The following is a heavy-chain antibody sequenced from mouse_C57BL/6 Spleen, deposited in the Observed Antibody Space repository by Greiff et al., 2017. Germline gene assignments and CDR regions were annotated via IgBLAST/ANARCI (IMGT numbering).Heavy chain of an antibody. Sequence: VQLQQPGAELVKPGASVKMSCKASGYTFTSYWITWVKQRPGQGLEWIGDIYPGSGSTNYNEKFKSKATLTVDTSSSTAYMQLSSLTSEDSAVYYCAGGGLLWQKGWYFDVWGTGTTVTVSS. V-gene: IGHV1-55*01. D-gene: IGHD2-1*01. CDR1: GYTFTSYW. J-gene: IGHJ1*03. CDR2: IYPGSGST. CDR3: AGGGLLWQKGWYFDV.